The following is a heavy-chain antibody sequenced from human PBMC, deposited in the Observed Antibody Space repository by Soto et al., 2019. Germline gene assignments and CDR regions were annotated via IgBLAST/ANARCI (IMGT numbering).Heavy chain of an antibody. D-gene: IGHD3-16*02. Sequence: SVKVSCKASGDTFNFYTFSWVRQAPGQGLEWMGRIIPMVGMSNYAQKFQGRVTMTTDTSTSTAYMELRSLRSDDTAVYYCARDLSYDYVWGSYRYPLYFDYWG. CDR2: IIPMVGMS. V-gene: IGHV1-69*04. J-gene: IGHJ4*01. CDR3: ARDLSYDYVWGSYRYPLYFDY. CDR1: GDTFNFYT.